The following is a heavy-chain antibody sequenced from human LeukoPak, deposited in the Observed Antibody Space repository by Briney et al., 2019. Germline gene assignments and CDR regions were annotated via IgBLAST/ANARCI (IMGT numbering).Heavy chain of an antibody. CDR3: ARDGPVIAAADNFDY. D-gene: IGHD6-13*01. CDR2: ISAYNGNT. J-gene: IGHJ4*02. V-gene: IGHV1-18*01. CDR1: GYTFTSYG. Sequence: ASVKVSCKASGYTFTSYGISWARQAPGQGLEWMGWISAYNGNTNYAQKLQGRVTMTTDTSTSTAYMELRSLRSDDTAVYYCARDGPVIAAADNFDYWGQGTLVTVSS.